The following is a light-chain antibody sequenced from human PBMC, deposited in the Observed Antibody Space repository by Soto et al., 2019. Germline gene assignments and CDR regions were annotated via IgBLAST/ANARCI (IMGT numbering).Light chain of an antibody. J-gene: IGKJ1*01. CDR1: QSVSNDF. V-gene: IGKV3-15*01. Sequence: EIVLTQSPGILSLSPGERATLSCRASQSVSNDFLAWYQQKPGQAPRLLIYGASTRAPGFPARFSGSGSGTDFTLTISSLQSEDFAVYYCQQYNNWPWTFGQGTKVDIK. CDR2: GAS. CDR3: QQYNNWPWT.